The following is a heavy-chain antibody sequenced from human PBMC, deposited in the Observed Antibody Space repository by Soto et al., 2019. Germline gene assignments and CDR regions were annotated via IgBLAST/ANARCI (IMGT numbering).Heavy chain of an antibody. V-gene: IGHV3-23*01. CDR1: GFSFDNYA. J-gene: IGHJ4*02. CDR3: AQLGLMTFSHKHYFNH. CDR2: IKSDGSST. Sequence: PGGSLRLSCVASGFSFDNYAMSWVRQAPGKGLEWVSAIKSDGSSTYYAASVKDRFIISRDNSKNTLYLQLNSLRAEDTAVYYCAQLGLMTFSHKHYFNHWGRGPLVTVSS. D-gene: IGHD3-16*01.